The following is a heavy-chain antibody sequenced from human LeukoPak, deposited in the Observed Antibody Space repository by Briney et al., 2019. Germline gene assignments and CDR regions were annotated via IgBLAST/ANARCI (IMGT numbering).Heavy chain of an antibody. Sequence: ASVKVSCKASGGTFSSYAISWVRQAPGQGLEWMGGIIPIFGTANYGQKFQGRVTITADESTSTAYMELSSLRSEDTAVYYCAGLGYCSSTSCYYMDVWGKGTTVTVSS. D-gene: IGHD2-2*01. V-gene: IGHV1-69*13. CDR1: GGTFSSYA. J-gene: IGHJ6*03. CDR3: AGLGYCSSTSCYYMDV. CDR2: IIPIFGTA.